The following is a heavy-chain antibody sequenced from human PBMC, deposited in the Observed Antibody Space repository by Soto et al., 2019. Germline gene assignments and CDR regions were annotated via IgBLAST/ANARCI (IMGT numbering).Heavy chain of an antibody. CDR1: GGSISSGDYY. V-gene: IGHV4-30-4*01. Sequence: QVQLQESGPRLVKPSQTLSLTCTVSGGSISSGDYYWSWIRQPPGKGLEWIGYIYFSGSTYYNPSLKSRVTISVDTSKNQFSLKLSSVTAADTAVYYCARVNGGYYYYGMDVWGQGTTVTVSS. CDR2: IYFSGST. CDR3: ARVNGGYYYYGMDV. D-gene: IGHD3-10*01. J-gene: IGHJ6*02.